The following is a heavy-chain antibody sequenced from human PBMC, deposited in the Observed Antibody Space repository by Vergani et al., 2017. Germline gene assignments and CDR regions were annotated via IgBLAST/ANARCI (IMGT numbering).Heavy chain of an antibody. D-gene: IGHD3-22*01. CDR2: IYYSGST. V-gene: IGHV4-39*01. Sequence: QLQLQESGPGLVKPSETLSLTCTVSGGSISSSSYYWGWIRHPPGKGLEWIGSIYYSGSTYYNPSLKSRVTISVDTSKNQFSLKLSSVTAADTAVYYCARSYPPSSSGYYYVGDWFDPWGQGTLVTVSS. CDR1: GGSISSSSYY. CDR3: ARSYPPSSSGYYYVGDWFDP. J-gene: IGHJ5*02.